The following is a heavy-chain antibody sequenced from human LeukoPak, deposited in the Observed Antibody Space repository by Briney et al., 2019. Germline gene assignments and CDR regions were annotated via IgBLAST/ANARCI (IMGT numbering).Heavy chain of an antibody. Sequence: PSGTLSLTCAVSGGSISSSHWWSWVRQAPGKGLVWIGEIYQSGTTNYNPSLKSRVTISVDTSKNQFTLRLSSVTAADTAVYYCARRVYGDYGNWFDPWGQGILVTVSS. CDR2: IYQSGTT. V-gene: IGHV4-4*02. CDR1: GGSISSSHW. J-gene: IGHJ5*02. D-gene: IGHD4-17*01. CDR3: ARRVYGDYGNWFDP.